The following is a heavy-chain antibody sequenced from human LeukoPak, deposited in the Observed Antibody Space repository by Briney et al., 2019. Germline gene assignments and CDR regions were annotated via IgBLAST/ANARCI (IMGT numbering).Heavy chain of an antibody. CDR2: ISGSGDDT. V-gene: IGHV3-23*01. J-gene: IGHJ4*02. D-gene: IGHD5-24*01. Sequence: GGSLRLSCVASGFTFSYYAMSWVRQAPGKGLEWVSTISGSGDDTYYADSVKGRFTISRDNAKSSLYLQMNSLRAEDTAVYYCASQRWLQSSIDYWGQGTLVTVSS. CDR1: GFTFSYYA. CDR3: ASQRWLQSSIDY.